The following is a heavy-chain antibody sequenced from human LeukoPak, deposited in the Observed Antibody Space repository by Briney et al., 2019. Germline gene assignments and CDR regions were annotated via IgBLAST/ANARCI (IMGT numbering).Heavy chain of an antibody. J-gene: IGHJ4*02. CDR2: ISGSGGST. Sequence: GGSLRLSCAASGFSFSSYAMSWVRQAPGKGLEWVSGISGSGGSTYYADSVKGRFTISRDNSKNTLYLQVNGLRAEDTAVHYCAKDAYNSGWYYFDYWGQGSLVTVSS. D-gene: IGHD6-19*01. CDR1: GFSFSSYA. CDR3: AKDAYNSGWYYFDY. V-gene: IGHV3-23*01.